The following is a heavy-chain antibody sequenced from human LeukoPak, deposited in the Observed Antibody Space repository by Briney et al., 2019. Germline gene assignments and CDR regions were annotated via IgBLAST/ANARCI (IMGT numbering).Heavy chain of an antibody. CDR3: ARGARAGYNLEPFDY. CDR2: IYYSGST. CDR1: GGSMSSYY. V-gene: IGHV4-59*08. D-gene: IGHD5-24*01. J-gene: IGHJ4*02. Sequence: PSETLSLTCTVSGGSMSSYYWSWIRQPPGKGLEWIGYIYYSGSTKYNPSLKSRVTISVDTSKNQFSLKLSSVTAADTAVYFCARGARAGYNLEPFDYWGQGTLVTVSS.